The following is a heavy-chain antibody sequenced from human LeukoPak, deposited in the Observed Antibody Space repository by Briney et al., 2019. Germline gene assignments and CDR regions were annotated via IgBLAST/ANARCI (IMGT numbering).Heavy chain of an antibody. V-gene: IGHV1-46*01. CDR2: INPSGGST. J-gene: IGHJ6*03. CDR3: ATEYSRDYYYYMDV. Sequence: ASVKVSCKASGYTFTSYYMHWVRQAPGQGLEWMGIINPSGGSTSYAQKFQGRVTITADKSTSTAYMELSSLRSEDTAVYYCATEYSRDYYYYMDVWGKGTTVTVSS. D-gene: IGHD5-18*01. CDR1: GYTFTSYY.